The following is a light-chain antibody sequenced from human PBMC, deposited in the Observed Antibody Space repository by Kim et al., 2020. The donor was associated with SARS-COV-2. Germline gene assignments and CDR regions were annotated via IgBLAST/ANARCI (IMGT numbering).Light chain of an antibody. CDR2: DVS. Sequence: GQSITITCTGTSSDVGGYNYVSWYQQHPGKAPKLMIYDVSNRPSGVSNRFSGSKSGNTASLTISGLQAEDEADYYCSSYTSSSTRVFGGGTKLTVL. CDR3: SSYTSSSTRV. J-gene: IGLJ3*02. CDR1: SSDVGGYNY. V-gene: IGLV2-14*03.